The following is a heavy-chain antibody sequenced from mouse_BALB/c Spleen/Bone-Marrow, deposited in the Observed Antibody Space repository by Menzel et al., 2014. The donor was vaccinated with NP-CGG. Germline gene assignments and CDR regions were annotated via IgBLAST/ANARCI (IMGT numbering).Heavy chain of an antibody. CDR1: GYAFTSYN. J-gene: IGHJ3*01. CDR2: IDPYNGDT. V-gene: IGHV1S135*01. CDR3: ASCGNYEAWFAY. Sequence: VQLQQSGPELVKPGASVKVSCKASGYAFTSYNIYWVKQSHGKSLEWIGYIDPYNGDTNYNQKFKVKATLTVDKSSRTAYMHLNSLTSEDSAVYYCASCGNYEAWFAYWGQGTLVTVSA. D-gene: IGHD2-1*01.